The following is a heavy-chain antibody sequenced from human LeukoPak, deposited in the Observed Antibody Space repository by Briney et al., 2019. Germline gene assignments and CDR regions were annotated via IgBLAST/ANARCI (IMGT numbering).Heavy chain of an antibody. CDR3: ARGSRPLHDAFDI. J-gene: IGHJ3*02. V-gene: IGHV1-69*04. CDR1: GGTFSSYA. D-gene: IGHD6-6*01. CDR2: IIPILGIA. Sequence: ASVKVSCKASGGTFSSYAISWVRQAPGQGLEWMGRIIPILGIANYAQKFQGRVTITADKSTSTAYMELSSLRSEDTAVYYCARGSRPLHDAFDIWGQGTMVTVSS.